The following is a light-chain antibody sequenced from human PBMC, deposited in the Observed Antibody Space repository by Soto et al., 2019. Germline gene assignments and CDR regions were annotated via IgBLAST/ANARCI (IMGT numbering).Light chain of an antibody. V-gene: IGKV3-15*01. CDR3: QLYNNWPPWT. Sequence: EIEMTQSPATLSVSPGERATLSCRASQSVSSNLAWYQQKTGQDPRLLIYGASTRATGIPARFSGSGSGTEFTLTIRSLQSEDFAVYYCQLYNNWPPWTLGQGIKVEIK. J-gene: IGKJ1*01. CDR1: QSVSSN. CDR2: GAS.